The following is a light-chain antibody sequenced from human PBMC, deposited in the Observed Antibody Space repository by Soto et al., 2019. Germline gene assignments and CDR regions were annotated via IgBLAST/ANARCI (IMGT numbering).Light chain of an antibody. J-gene: IGKJ3*01. Sequence: EIVFTQSPDTLSLSPGERATLSCRASQSLSSSYFAWYQQKPGQAPRLLIYGASTRAPGIPDRFSGSGSGTDFTLTITRLEPEDFAVYYCQHYGTSPFSLGPGTKVDIK. V-gene: IGKV3-20*01. CDR2: GAS. CDR1: QSLSSSY. CDR3: QHYGTSPFS.